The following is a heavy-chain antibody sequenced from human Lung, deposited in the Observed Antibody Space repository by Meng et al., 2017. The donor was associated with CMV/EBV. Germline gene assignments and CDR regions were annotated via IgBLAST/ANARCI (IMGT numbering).Heavy chain of an antibody. V-gene: IGHV3-23*01. Sequence: SXAASEFSFSNYAMSWVRQAPGRGLAWGAAITASGGSTYYADSVKGRVTVSRDNSKNTMYLQMNSLRAEDTALYYCAKAFSASWYREYYDDWGQGTLVXVSS. J-gene: IGHJ4*02. CDR1: EFSFSNYA. CDR2: ITASGGST. D-gene: IGHD6-13*01. CDR3: AKAFSASWYREYYDD.